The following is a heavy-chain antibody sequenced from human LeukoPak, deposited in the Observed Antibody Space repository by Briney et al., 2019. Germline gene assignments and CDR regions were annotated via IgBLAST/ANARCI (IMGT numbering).Heavy chain of an antibody. Sequence: GGSLRLSCSAAGFTFSSYAMSWGLQAPGEGLQVGSAISSSGDNTYYAESGKGGFTISRDNSNNTLYLQMNSRRAEDRALYYCPKDRGGSGWYVFDYWGQGTLVTVSS. D-gene: IGHD6-19*01. CDR2: ISSSGDNT. J-gene: IGHJ4*02. CDR1: GFTFSSYA. V-gene: IGHV3-23*01. CDR3: PKDRGGSGWYVFDY.